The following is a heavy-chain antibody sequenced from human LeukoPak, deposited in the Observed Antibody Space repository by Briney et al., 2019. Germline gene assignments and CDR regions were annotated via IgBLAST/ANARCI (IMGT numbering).Heavy chain of an antibody. CDR2: IKSKTDGGTT. CDR3: GRIIVGATGVDY. Sequence: GGSLRLSCAASGFTFTNAWMSWVRQAPGKGLEWVCRIKSKTDGGTTDYAAPVKGRFTISRDDSKNTLYLQMNSLKTEDTAVYYCGRIIVGATGVDYWGQGTLVTVSS. D-gene: IGHD1-26*01. CDR1: GFTFTNAW. V-gene: IGHV3-15*05. J-gene: IGHJ4*02.